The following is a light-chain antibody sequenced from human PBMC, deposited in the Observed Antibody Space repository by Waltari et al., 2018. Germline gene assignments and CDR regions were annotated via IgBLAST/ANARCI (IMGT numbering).Light chain of an antibody. J-gene: IGKJ1*01. CDR3: QQYNSYSWT. Sequence: DIQMTKSPSTLSASVGDRVTITCRASKSISSWLAWYQQKPGKAPKLLIYKASSLESGVPSRFSGSGSGTEFTLTISSLQPDDFATYYCQQYNSYSWTFGQGTKVEIK. CDR2: KAS. CDR1: KSISSW. V-gene: IGKV1-5*03.